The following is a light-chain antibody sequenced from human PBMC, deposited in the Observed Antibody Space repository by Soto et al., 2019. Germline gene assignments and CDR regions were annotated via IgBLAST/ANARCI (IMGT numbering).Light chain of an antibody. CDR1: QTVRDN. V-gene: IGKV3-15*01. Sequence: EIVMTHSPATLSVSPGDRATLSCRASQTVRDNLAWYQQKPGQPPRLLIYRASTRPTGIPARLSGSGSGTAFTLTLYRLQSEELALYSCQQSKNWPYTFGQGTKLEIK. CDR2: RAS. J-gene: IGKJ2*01. CDR3: QQSKNWPYT.